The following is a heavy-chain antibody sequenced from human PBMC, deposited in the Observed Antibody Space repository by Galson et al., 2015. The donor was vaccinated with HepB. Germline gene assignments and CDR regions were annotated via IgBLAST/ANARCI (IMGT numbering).Heavy chain of an antibody. CDR3: ARGPRCSSTSCYPYCSGGSCRFPLPLGAFDI. V-gene: IGHV4-34*01. CDR2: INHSGST. D-gene: IGHD2-15*01. J-gene: IGHJ3*02. CDR1: GGSFSGYY. Sequence: SETLSLTCAVYGGSFSGYYWSWIRQPPGKGLEWIGEINHSGSTNYNPSLKSRVTISVDTSKNQFSLKLSSVTAADTAVYYCARGPRCSSTSCYPYCSGGSCRFPLPLGAFDIWGQGTMVTVSS.